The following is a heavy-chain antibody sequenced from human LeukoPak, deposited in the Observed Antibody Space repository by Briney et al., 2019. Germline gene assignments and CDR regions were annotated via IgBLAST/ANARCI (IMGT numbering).Heavy chain of an antibody. Sequence: PSETLSLTCTVSGGSISTSNYYWGWIRQPPGKGLEWIGSMFYSGHTYYNPSLKSRVTMSIDTSKNQLSLNLSSVTAADTAVYYCARRNMWGWFDPWGQGTLGIVSS. J-gene: IGHJ5*02. CDR2: MFYSGHT. V-gene: IGHV4-39*01. CDR3: ARRNMWGWFDP. D-gene: IGHD1-26*01. CDR1: GGSISTSNYY.